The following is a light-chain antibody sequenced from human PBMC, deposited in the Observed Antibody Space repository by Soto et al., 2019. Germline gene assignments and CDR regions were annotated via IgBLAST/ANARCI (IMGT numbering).Light chain of an antibody. CDR3: QQYGSTPRT. CDR2: GAS. J-gene: IGKJ1*01. CDR1: QSVRSD. V-gene: IGKV3-20*01. Sequence: EIVMTQSAATLSVSPGERATLSCRASQSVRSDLVWYQQKPGQAPRLLIHGASHRASGIPDRFSGSGSGTDFTLTISRLEPEDFAVYYCQQYGSTPRTFGQGTKVDIK.